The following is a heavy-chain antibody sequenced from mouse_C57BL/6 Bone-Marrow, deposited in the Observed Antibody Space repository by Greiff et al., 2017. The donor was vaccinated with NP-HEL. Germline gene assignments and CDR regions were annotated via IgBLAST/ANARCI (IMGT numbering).Heavy chain of an antibody. D-gene: IGHD1-1*01. J-gene: IGHJ2*01. CDR2: ILPGSGST. CDR1: GYTFTGYW. Sequence: QVQLQQSGAELMKPGASVKLSCKATGYTFTGYWIEWVKQRPGHGLEWIGEILPGSGSTTYNEKFKGKATFTADTSSNTAYMQLSSLTTEDSAIYYCARGTKITTDYWGQGTTLTVSS. CDR3: ARGTKITTDY. V-gene: IGHV1-9*01.